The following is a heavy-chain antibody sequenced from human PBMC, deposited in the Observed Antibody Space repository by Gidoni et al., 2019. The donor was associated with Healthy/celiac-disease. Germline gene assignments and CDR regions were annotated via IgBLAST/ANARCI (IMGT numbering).Heavy chain of an antibody. CDR1: GGSISRGGYY. CDR3: ARSQYYYDSSGYYYMDV. CDR2: IYYSGST. J-gene: IGHJ6*03. D-gene: IGHD3-22*01. Sequence: QVQLQESGPGLVKPSQTLSLTCTVSGGSISRGGYYWSWIRQHPGKGLEWIGYIYYSGSTYYNPSLKSLVTISVDTSKNQFSLKLSSVTAADTAVYYCARSQYYYDSSGYYYMDVWGKGTTVTVSS. V-gene: IGHV4-31*01.